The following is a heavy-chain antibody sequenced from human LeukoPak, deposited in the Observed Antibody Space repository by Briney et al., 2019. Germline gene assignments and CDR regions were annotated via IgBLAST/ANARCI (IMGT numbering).Heavy chain of an antibody. CDR3: ARQFRGSGRGLDY. D-gene: IGHD3-10*01. J-gene: IGHJ4*02. CDR2: ISSSGTTI. V-gene: IGHV3-48*03. CDR1: GFTFSSYE. Sequence: PGGSLRLSCAASGFTFSSYEMNWVRQAPGKGLEWVSYISSSGTTIYYADSVKGRFTISRDNAKNSLYLQMNSLRAEDTAIYSCARQFRGSGRGLDYWGQGTPVTVSS.